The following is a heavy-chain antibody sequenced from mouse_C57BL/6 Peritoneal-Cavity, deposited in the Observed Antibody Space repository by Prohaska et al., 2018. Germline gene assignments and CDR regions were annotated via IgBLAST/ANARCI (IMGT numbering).Heavy chain of an antibody. J-gene: IGHJ2*01. D-gene: IGHD1-1*01. CDR1: GYTFTNYW. Sequence: QVQLQQSGAELVRPGTSVKMSCKASGYTFTNYWIGWAKQRPGHGLEWIGDIYPGGCYTNYNEKFKGKATLTADKSSSTAYMQFSSLTSEDSAVYYCAREYYSSRDYWGQGTTLTVSS. CDR2: IYPGGCYT. CDR3: AREYYSSRDY. V-gene: IGHV1-63*01.